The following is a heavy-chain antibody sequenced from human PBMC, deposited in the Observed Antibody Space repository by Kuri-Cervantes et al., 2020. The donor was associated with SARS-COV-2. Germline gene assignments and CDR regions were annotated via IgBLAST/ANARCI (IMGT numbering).Heavy chain of an antibody. CDR1: GFTFSSYS. Sequence: GGSLRLSCAASGFTFSSYSMNWVRQAPGKGLEWVSYISSSSSTIYYADSVKGRFTISRDNAKNSLYLQMNSLRDEDTAVYYCARDTDGVSVVAAPPDYYFDYWGQGTLVTVSS. D-gene: IGHD2-15*01. V-gene: IGHV3-48*02. CDR2: ISSSSSTI. J-gene: IGHJ4*02. CDR3: ARDTDGVSVVAAPPDYYFDY.